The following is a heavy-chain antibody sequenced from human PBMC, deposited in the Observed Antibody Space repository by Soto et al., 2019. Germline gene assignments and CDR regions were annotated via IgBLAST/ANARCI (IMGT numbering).Heavy chain of an antibody. J-gene: IGHJ3*02. V-gene: IGHV3-33*01. D-gene: IGHD2-21*02. Sequence: QVQLVESGGGVVQPGRSLRLSCAASGFTFSSYGMHWVRQAPGKGLEWVAVIWYDGSNKYYADSVKGRFTISRDNSKNPLYLQMNILRAEDTAVYYCARYGTVTAHDAFDIWGQGTMVTVSS. CDR1: GFTFSSYG. CDR3: ARYGTVTAHDAFDI. CDR2: IWYDGSNK.